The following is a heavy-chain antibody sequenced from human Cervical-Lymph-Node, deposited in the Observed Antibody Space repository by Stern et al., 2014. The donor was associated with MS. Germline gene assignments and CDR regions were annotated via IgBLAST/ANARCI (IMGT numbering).Heavy chain of an antibody. CDR1: GGTFSSLA. CDR2: IIPIIGSA. D-gene: IGHD2-2*01. CDR3: ARDRRDAHTYAFDN. J-gene: IGHJ3*02. V-gene: IGHV1-69*01. Sequence: VQLVESGAGVKGPGSSVKVSCKASGGTFSSLAINWVRQPSGQGLEWMGVIIPIIGSANYAPKFQDRVTISADAATRTVYMELSSLRSEDTAVYFCARDRRDAHTYAFDNWGQGTLVTVSS.